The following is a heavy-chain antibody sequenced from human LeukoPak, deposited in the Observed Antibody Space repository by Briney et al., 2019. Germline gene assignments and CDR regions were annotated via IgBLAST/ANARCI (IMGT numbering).Heavy chain of an antibody. D-gene: IGHD6-13*01. CDR1: GGSISSYY. CDR2: IYYSGST. V-gene: IGHV4-59*01. CDR3: ARSSGSSWYVFDY. J-gene: IGHJ4*02. Sequence: SETLSLTCTVSGGSISSYYWSWIRQPPGKGLEWIGYIYYSGSTNYNPSLKSRVTISVDTSKNQFSLKLSSVTAADTAVYYCARSSGSSWYVFDYWGQGTLVTVSS.